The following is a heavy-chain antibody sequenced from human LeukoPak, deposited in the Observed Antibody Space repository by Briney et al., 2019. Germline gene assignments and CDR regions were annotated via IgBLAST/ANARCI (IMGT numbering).Heavy chain of an antibody. V-gene: IGHV3-48*03. J-gene: IGHJ4*02. CDR3: ASLGSSTVTLDY. Sequence: GGSLRLSCEASGFTFSSYEMNWVRQAPGKGLEWVSYISSSGSTIYYADSVKGRFSISRDNAKNSLYLQMNSLRAEDTAVYYCASLGSSTVTLDYWGQGTLVTVSS. CDR2: ISSSGSTI. D-gene: IGHD4-17*01. CDR1: GFTFSSYE.